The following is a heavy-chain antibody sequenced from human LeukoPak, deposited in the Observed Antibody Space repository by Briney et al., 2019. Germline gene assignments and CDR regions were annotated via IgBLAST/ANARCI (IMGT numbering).Heavy chain of an antibody. J-gene: IGHJ4*02. D-gene: IGHD2-15*01. V-gene: IGHV4-39*01. CDR1: GGSISISSYY. CDR2: IYYSGST. Sequence: PSETLSLTCTVSGGSISISSYYWGWLRQPPGKGLEWIGSIYYSGSTYYNPSLKSRVTISVDTSKNQFSLKLSSVTAADTAVYYCARHVAEYSSSVSCYPYYFDYWGQGTLVTVSS. CDR3: ARHVAEYSSSVSCYPYYFDY.